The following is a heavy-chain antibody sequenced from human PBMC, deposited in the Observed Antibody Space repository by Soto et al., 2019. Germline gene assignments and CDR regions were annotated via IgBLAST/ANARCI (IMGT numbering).Heavy chain of an antibody. Sequence: EVQLLESGGGLVQPGGSLRLSCAASGFTFSSYAMSWVRQAPGKGLEWVSAISGSGGSTYYADSVKGRFTISRDNSKNTLYLQMNSLRDEDTAVYYCAKDEGYSYGYLDYWGQGTLVTVSS. CDR1: GFTFSSYA. J-gene: IGHJ4*02. CDR3: AKDEGYSYGYLDY. D-gene: IGHD5-18*01. CDR2: ISGSGGST. V-gene: IGHV3-23*01.